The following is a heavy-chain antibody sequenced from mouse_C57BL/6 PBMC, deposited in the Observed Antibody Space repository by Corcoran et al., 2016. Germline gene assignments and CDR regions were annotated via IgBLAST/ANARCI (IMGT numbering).Heavy chain of an antibody. CDR1: GYTFTDYY. Sequence: QVQLQQSGPELVKPGASVKISCKASGYTFTDYYINWVKQRPGQGLEGIGWIFPGSGSTYYNEKFKGKATLTVDKSSSTAYMLLSSLTSEDSAVYFCVRDGLRPGYYFDYWGQGTTLTVSS. J-gene: IGHJ2*01. CDR3: VRDGLRPGYYFDY. D-gene: IGHD2-2*01. CDR2: IFPGSGST. V-gene: IGHV1-75*01.